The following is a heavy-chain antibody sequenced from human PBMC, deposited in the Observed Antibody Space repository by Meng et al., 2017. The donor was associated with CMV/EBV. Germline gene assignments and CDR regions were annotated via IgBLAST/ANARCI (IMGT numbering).Heavy chain of an antibody. CDR2: ISSSGSTI. CDR1: GFTFSDYY. V-gene: IGHV3-11*04. CDR3: ARGLGTLRFLEWLPLDFDY. Sequence: GESLKISCVASGFTFSDYYMSWIRQAPGKGLEWVSYISSSGSTIYYADSVKGRFTISRDNAKNSLYLQMNSLRAEDTAVYYCARGLGTLRFLEWLPLDFDYWGQGTLVTVSS. D-gene: IGHD3-3*01. J-gene: IGHJ4*02.